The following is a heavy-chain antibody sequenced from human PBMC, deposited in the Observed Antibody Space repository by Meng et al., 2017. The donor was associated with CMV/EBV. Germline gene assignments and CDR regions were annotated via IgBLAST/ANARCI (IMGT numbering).Heavy chain of an antibody. CDR3: ARGYCSSTSCSAPDY. CDR2: IITILGIA. D-gene: IGHD2-2*01. Sequence: SVQVSCKASGGTFSSYTISWVRQAPGQGLEWMGRIITILGIANYAQKFQGRVTITAGKSTSTAYMELSSLRSEDTAVYYCARGYCSSTSCSAPDYWGQGTLVTVSS. J-gene: IGHJ4*02. V-gene: IGHV1-69*02. CDR1: GGTFSSYT.